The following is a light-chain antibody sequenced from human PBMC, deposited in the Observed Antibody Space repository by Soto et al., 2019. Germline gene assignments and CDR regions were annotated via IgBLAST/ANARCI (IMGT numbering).Light chain of an antibody. V-gene: IGKV1-5*01. CDR3: QQFHSFSRT. J-gene: IGKJ1*01. CDR2: DAS. Sequence: DIRMTQSPSTLSASVGDRVTITCRASQNINSWLAWYQQKPGKAPNLLIYDASTLESGVPSRFSGSGSGTEFTLTISSLQPEDFATYYCQQFHSFSRTFGQGTKVEVK. CDR1: QNINSW.